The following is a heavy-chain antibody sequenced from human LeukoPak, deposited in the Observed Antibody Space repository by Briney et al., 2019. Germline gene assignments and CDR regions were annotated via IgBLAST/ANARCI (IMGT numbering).Heavy chain of an antibody. V-gene: IGHV4-39*07. CDR2: IYYSGST. CDR3: ARDLGSGWRLGEKDNWYFDL. J-gene: IGHJ2*01. D-gene: IGHD6-19*01. Sequence: SETLSLTCTVSGGSISSSSYYWGWIRQPPGKGLEWIGSIYYSGSTYYNPSLKSRVTISVDTSKNQFSLKLSSVTAADTAVYYCARDLGSGWRLGEKDNWYFDLWGRGTLVTVSS. CDR1: GGSISSSSYY.